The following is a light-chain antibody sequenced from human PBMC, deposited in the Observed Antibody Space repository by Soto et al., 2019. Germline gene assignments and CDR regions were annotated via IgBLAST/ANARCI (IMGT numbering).Light chain of an antibody. CDR1: QSVSSN. CDR3: QQYHNTPTT. Sequence: EIVMTQSPATLSVSPGERATLSCRASQSVSSNLAWYQQKPGQAPRLLIYGASTRATGIPARFSGSGSGTDFTLTINRLEPEDFAVYYCQQYHNTPTTFGQGTRLEIK. CDR2: GAS. V-gene: IGKV3-15*01. J-gene: IGKJ5*01.